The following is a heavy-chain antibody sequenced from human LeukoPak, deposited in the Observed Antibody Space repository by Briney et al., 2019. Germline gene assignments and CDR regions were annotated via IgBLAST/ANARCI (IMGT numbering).Heavy chain of an antibody. CDR3: ARLVAAADYYYYGMDV. J-gene: IGHJ6*02. CDR1: GYTFTSYY. CDR2: INPSGGST. V-gene: IGHV1-46*01. D-gene: IGHD6-13*01. Sequence: ASVKVSCKASGYTFTSYYMHWVRQAPGQGLEWMGVINPSGGSTSYAQKFQGRVTMTRDTSTSAVYMELSSLRSEDTAVYYCARLVAAADYYYYGMDVWGQGTTVTVSS.